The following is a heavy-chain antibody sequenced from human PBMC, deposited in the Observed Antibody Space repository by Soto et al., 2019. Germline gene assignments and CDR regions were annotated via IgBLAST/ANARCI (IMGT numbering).Heavy chain of an antibody. V-gene: IGHV3-33*08. CDR2: IWNDGSNE. J-gene: IGHJ6*02. CDR3: ATPRNGDDYFGLDV. D-gene: IGHD2-8*01. Sequence: QVQLVESGGGVVQPGRSLRLSCGASGFTFRDYGMHWVRQAPGKGLEWVAVIWNDGSNEEYAESVKGRFTISRDNSKDTLYLQMNSLRSEDTGVYYCATPRNGDDYFGLDVWGQGTTIIVSS. CDR1: GFTFRDYG.